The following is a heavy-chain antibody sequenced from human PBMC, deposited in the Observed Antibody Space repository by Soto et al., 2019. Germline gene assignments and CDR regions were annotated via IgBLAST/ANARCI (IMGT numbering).Heavy chain of an antibody. CDR1: GYTFTSYG. CDR2: ISAYNGNT. J-gene: IGHJ2*01. D-gene: IGHD3-22*01. CDR3: ARVEGYYDSSGYFPRYWYFDL. V-gene: IGHV1-18*01. Sequence: ASVKVSCKASGYTFTSYGISCVRQAPGQGLEWMGWISAYNGNTNYAQKLQGRVTMTTDTSTSTAYMELRSLRSDDTAVYYCARVEGYYDSSGYFPRYWYFDLWGRGTLVTVSS.